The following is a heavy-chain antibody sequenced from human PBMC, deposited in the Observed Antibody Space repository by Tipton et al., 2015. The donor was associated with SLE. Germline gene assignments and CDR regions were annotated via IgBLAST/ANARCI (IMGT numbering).Heavy chain of an antibody. J-gene: IGHJ4*02. Sequence: SLRLSCAASGFTFNSYAVHWVRQAPGKGLEWLALIPYDGSKKYYADSVKGRFTISRDNSKNTLYLQMNSLRAEDTAVYYCAKDPEYYYDSSGYYPGNWGQGTLVTVSS. CDR2: IPYDGSKK. D-gene: IGHD3-22*01. CDR1: GFTFNSYA. CDR3: AKDPEYYYDSSGYYPGN. V-gene: IGHV3-30*04.